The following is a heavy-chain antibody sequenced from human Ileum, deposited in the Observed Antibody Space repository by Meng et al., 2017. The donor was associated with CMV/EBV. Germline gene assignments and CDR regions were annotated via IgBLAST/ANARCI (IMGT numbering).Heavy chain of an antibody. J-gene: IGHJ4*02. V-gene: IGHV1-69*10. D-gene: IGHD2-2*02. Sequence: SRWGRQATGQGLEWMGGIIPILGIANYAQKFKGRVTITADKSTSTAYMELSSLRSEDTAVYYCASTLLLGYCSSTSCYTAPLPFDYWGQGTLVTVSS. CDR3: ASTLLLGYCSSTSCYTAPLPFDY. CDR2: IIPILGIA.